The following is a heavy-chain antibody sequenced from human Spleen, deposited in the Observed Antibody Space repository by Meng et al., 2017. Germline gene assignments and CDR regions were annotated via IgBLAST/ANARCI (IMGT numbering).Heavy chain of an antibody. CDR2: IYYSGST. CDR1: GGSISSGGYY. D-gene: IGHD4-17*01. J-gene: IGHJ4*02. Sequence: QGQLQESGPGLVKPSGTLSLTCAVSGGSISSGGYYWSWIRQHPGKGLEWIGYIYYSGSTYYNPSLKSLVTISVDTSKNQFSLKLSSVTAADTAVYYCARVTTVTDIYFDYWGQGTLVTVSS. V-gene: IGHV4-31*01. CDR3: ARVTTVTDIYFDY.